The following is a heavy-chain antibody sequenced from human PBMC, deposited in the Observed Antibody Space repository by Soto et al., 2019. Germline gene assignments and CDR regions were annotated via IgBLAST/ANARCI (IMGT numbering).Heavy chain of an antibody. CDR3: AREPVAATTMGYFDY. CDR2: IYYSGST. Sequence: PSETLALTFAVYGGSISSYYWSGIRQPPGKGLEWIGYIYYSGSTNDNPSLKSRVTISVDTSKNQFSLKLSSVTAADTAVYYCAREPVAATTMGYFDYWGQGTLVTVSS. CDR1: GGSISSYY. J-gene: IGHJ4*02. D-gene: IGHD1-26*01. V-gene: IGHV4-59*01.